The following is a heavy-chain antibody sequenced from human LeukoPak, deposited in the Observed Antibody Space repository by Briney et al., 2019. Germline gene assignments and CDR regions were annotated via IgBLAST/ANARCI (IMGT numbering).Heavy chain of an antibody. Sequence: SETLSLTCTVSGGSFSSSSYYWAWIRRSPGKGLGWIGSFYYDGSTYYNPSLKSRVTVSVDTSKNQFSLRLTSVSAADTAFYYCVRRAQVDMPVWGQGTLVTVSS. CDR3: VRRAQVDMPV. D-gene: IGHD2-2*01. CDR1: GGSFSSSSYY. CDR2: FYYDGST. V-gene: IGHV4-39*01. J-gene: IGHJ3*01.